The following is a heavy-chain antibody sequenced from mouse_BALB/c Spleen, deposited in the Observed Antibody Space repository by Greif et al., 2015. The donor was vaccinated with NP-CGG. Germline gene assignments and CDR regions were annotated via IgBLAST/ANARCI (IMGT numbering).Heavy chain of an antibody. D-gene: IGHD3-3*01. V-gene: IGHV7-3*02. J-gene: IGHJ2*01. CDR3: ARDQGTFDY. CDR2: IRNKANGYTT. CDR1: GFTFTDYY. Sequence: EVMLVESGGGLVQPGGSLRLSCATSGFTFTDYYMSWVRQPPGKALEWLGFIRNKANGYTTEYSASVKGRSTISRDNSQSILYLQMNTLRAEDSATYYCARDQGTFDYWGQGTTLTASS.